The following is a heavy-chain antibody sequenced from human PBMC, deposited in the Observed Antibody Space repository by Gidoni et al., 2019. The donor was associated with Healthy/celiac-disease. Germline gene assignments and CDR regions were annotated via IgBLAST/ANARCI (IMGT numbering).Heavy chain of an antibody. J-gene: IGHJ4*02. D-gene: IGHD5-12*01. CDR2: ISWNSGSI. Sequence: EVQLVESGGGLLPPGRSLRLSCAASGFTFDDYAMHWVRQAPGKGLEWVSGISWNSGSIGYADSVKGRVNISRDKAKNALYLQMNSLRAEDTSLYYCAKEKDKWPYYFDYWGQGTLVTVSS. CDR1: GFTFDDYA. V-gene: IGHV3-9*01. CDR3: AKEKDKWPYYFDY.